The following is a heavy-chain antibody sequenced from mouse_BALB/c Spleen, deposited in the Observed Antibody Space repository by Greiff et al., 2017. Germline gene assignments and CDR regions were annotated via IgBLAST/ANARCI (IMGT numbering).Heavy chain of an antibody. CDR1: GFTFSSFG. CDR2: ISSGSSTI. CDR3: ARRFAY. J-gene: IGHJ3*01. Sequence: DVMLVESGGGLVQPGGSRKLSCAASGFTFSSFGMHWVRQAPEKGLEWVAYISSGSSTIYYADTVKGRFTISRDNPKNTLFLQMTSLRSEDTAMYYCARRFAYWGQGTLVTVSA. V-gene: IGHV5-17*02.